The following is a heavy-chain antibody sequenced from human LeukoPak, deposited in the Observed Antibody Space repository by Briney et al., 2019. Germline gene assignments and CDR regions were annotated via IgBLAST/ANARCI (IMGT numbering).Heavy chain of an antibody. CDR2: ISSSGSTI. CDR1: GFTFSSYA. D-gene: IGHD2-15*01. J-gene: IGHJ4*02. V-gene: IGHV3-11*04. Sequence: GGSLRLSCAASGFTFSSYAMSWIRQAPGKGLEWVSYISSSGSTIYYADSVKGRFTISRDNAKNSLYLQMNSLRAEDTAVYYCARVHCSGGSCYKVLYYFDYWGQGTLVTVSS. CDR3: ARVHCSGGSCYKVLYYFDY.